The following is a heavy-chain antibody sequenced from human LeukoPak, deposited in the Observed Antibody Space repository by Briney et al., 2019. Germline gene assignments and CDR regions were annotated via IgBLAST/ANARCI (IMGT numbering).Heavy chain of an antibody. Sequence: GGSLRLSCAASGFTFSTFSMNWVRQAPGKGLEWVSSISGRSNYIFYADSVKGRFTISGDNAKNTLYLQVNSLRVEDTAVYYCARSGRGGAFDIWGQGTMVTVSS. CDR3: ARSGRGGAFDI. J-gene: IGHJ3*02. V-gene: IGHV3-21*01. CDR1: GFTFSTFS. CDR2: ISGRSNYI. D-gene: IGHD1-26*01.